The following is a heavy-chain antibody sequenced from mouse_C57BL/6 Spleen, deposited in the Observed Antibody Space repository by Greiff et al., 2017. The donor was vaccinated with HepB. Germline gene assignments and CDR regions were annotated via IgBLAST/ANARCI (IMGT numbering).Heavy chain of an antibody. CDR3: ARGSYYSNLYYFDY. J-gene: IGHJ2*01. CDR2: ISDGGSYT. D-gene: IGHD2-5*01. Sequence: EVQRVESGGGLVKPGGSLKLSCAASGFTFSSYAMSWVRQTPEKRLEWVATISDGGSYTYYPDNVKGRFTISRDNAKNNLYLQMSHLKSEDTAMYYCARGSYYSNLYYFDYWGQGTTLTVSS. CDR1: GFTFSSYA. V-gene: IGHV5-4*01.